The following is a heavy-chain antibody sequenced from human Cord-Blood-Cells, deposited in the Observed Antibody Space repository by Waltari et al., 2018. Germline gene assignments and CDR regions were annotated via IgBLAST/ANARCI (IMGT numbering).Heavy chain of an antibody. J-gene: IGHJ4*02. D-gene: IGHD2-2*02. CDR2: INPKECNT. CDR3: ARGRLSYCSSTSCYTVDY. V-gene: IGHV1-8*01. Sequence: QVQLVQSGAEVKKPGASVKVSCKASGYTFTSYDINWVRQATGQGLEWMGWINPKECNTGDAKKVQGRVTMNRNTARSTAYMELSSLRSEDTAVYYCARGRLSYCSSTSCYTVDYWGQGTLVTVSS. CDR1: GYTFTSYD.